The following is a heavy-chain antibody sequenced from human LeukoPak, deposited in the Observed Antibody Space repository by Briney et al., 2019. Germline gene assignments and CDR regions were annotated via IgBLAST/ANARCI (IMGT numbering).Heavy chain of an antibody. CDR2: ISSSSSYI. D-gene: IGHD1-7*01. V-gene: IGHV3-21*01. J-gene: IGHJ4*02. CDR1: AFTFSSYS. CDR3: ASSGQLRLYYFVY. Sequence: PGGSLRLSCAASAFTFSSYSMNWVRQARGKGLEWVSSISSSSSYIYYADSVKGRFTISRDNAKNSLYLQMNSLRAEDTAVYYCASSGQLRLYYFVYWGQGTLVTVSS.